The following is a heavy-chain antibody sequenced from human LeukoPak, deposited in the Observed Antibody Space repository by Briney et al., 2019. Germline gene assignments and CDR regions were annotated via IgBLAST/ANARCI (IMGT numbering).Heavy chain of an antibody. CDR3: ARVSDSSGYYYGGLDY. J-gene: IGHJ4*02. CDR2: ISYDGSNK. D-gene: IGHD3-22*01. V-gene: IGHV3-30-3*01. Sequence: GGSLRLSCAASGFTFSSYAMHWVRQAPGKGLEWVAVISYDGSNKYYADSVKGRFTISRDNSKNTLYLRMNSLRAEDTAVYYCARVSDSSGYYYGGLDYWGQGTLVTVSS. CDR1: GFTFSSYA.